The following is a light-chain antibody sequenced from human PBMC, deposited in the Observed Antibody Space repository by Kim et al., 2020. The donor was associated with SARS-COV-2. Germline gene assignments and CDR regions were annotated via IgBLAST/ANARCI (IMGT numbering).Light chain of an antibody. CDR1: SIGSKS. CDR2: YDS. J-gene: IGLJ2*01. Sequence: PGKTAGLSCGGNSIGSKSVHWYQQKSGQAPVLVISYDSDRPSGIPERFSGSNSGNTATLIISRVEAGDEADYYCQVWDSSSDHRVVFGGGTQLTVL. V-gene: IGLV3-21*04. CDR3: QVWDSSSDHRVV.